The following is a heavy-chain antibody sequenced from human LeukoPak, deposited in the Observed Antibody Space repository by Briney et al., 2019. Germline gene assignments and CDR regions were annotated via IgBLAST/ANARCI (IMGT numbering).Heavy chain of an antibody. CDR2: IYNSGST. CDR1: GGSISSSSYY. D-gene: IGHD2-2*01. Sequence: SETLSLTCTVAGGSISSSSYYWGWIRQPPGKGLEWIGSIYNSGSTYYNPSLKSRVTISVDTSKNQFSLKLSSVTAADTAVYYCASDCSSTSCYGSDYWGQGTLVSVSS. V-gene: IGHV4-39*01. J-gene: IGHJ4*02. CDR3: ASDCSSTSCYGSDY.